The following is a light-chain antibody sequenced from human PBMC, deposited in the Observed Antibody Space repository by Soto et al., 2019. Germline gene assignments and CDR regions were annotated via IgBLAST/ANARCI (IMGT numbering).Light chain of an antibody. Sequence: DIQMTQSPSSLSASVGDRVTITCRASQGIINYLAWYQQKPGKVPKLLVYGAFSLQSGVPPRFSGSGSATDFTLTIISLPPEDVATYFCQQYYSDPRTLGQGTKVDTK. V-gene: IGKV1-27*01. CDR2: GAF. CDR1: QGIINY. J-gene: IGKJ1*01. CDR3: QQYYSDPRT.